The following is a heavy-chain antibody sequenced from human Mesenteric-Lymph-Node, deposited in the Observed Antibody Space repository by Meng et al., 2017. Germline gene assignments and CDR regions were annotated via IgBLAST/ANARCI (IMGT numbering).Heavy chain of an antibody. CDR3: ARSRIAAAGCFDY. J-gene: IGHJ4*02. Sequence: ASVTVSCTASGYIFTTYAMNWVRQAPGRGLEWMGWINTNTGNPTYAQGFTGRFVFSLDTSVSTAYLQISSLKAEDTAVYYCARSRIAAAGCFDYWGQGTLVTVSS. CDR2: INTNTGNP. D-gene: IGHD6-13*01. CDR1: GYIFTTYA. V-gene: IGHV7-4-1*02.